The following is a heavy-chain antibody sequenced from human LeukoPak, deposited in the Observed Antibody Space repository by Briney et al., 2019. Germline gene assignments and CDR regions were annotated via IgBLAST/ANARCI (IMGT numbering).Heavy chain of an antibody. V-gene: IGHV4-34*01. CDR1: GGSFSGYY. J-gene: IGHJ6*03. Sequence: PSETLSLTCAVYGGSFSGYYWSWIRQPPGKGLEWIGEINHSGSTNYNPSLKSRVTISVDTSKNQFSLKLSSVTAADTAVYYCARSFPGYCSGGSCYSANYYYMDVWGKGTTVTVSS. D-gene: IGHD2-15*01. CDR3: ARSFPGYCSGGSCYSANYYYMDV. CDR2: INHSGST.